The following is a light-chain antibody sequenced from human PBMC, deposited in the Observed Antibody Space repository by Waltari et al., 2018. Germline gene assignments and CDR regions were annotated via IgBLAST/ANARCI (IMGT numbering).Light chain of an antibody. V-gene: IGKV4-1*01. Sequence: DIVMTQSPDSLAGSLGERATFNCKSSQSVLYSSNNKNYLAWYQQKPGQPPKLLIYGASTRESGVPDRFSGSGSGTDFTLTISSLQAEDVAVYYCQQYLTSSWTFGQGTKVEIK. CDR3: QQYLTSSWT. J-gene: IGKJ1*01. CDR2: GAS. CDR1: QSVLYSSNNKNY.